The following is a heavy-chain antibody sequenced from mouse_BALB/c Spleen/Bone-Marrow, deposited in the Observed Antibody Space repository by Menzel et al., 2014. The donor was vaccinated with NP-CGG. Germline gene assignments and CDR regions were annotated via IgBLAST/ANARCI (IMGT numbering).Heavy chain of an antibody. Sequence: DVQLVESGPELVKPGASVKISCKASGYSFTGYFMNWVKQSHGKSLEWIGRINPYNGDTFYNQKFKGKATLTVDKSSSTAHMELLSLTSEDSAVYCCGGVYYYGSSYFDYWGQGTTLTVSS. D-gene: IGHD1-1*01. CDR2: INPYNGDT. CDR1: GYSFTGYF. V-gene: IGHV1-37*01. J-gene: IGHJ2*01. CDR3: GGVYYYGSSYFDY.